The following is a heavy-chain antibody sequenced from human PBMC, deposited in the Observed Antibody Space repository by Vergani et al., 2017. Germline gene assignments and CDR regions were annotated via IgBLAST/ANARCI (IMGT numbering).Heavy chain of an antibody. CDR3: AREIRGWYSVDRADWVDP. CDR1: GGTFSSYA. V-gene: IGHV1-69*01. CDR2: IIPIFGTA. Sequence: QVQLVQSGAEVKKPGSSVKVSCKASGGTFSSYAISWVRQAPGQGLEWVGGIIPIFGTANYAHKFQGRVTCTADESTSTAYMELSSLRYEDTAVYYCAREIRGWYSVDRADWVDPWGQGTLVTVSS. D-gene: IGHD6-19*01. J-gene: IGHJ5*02.